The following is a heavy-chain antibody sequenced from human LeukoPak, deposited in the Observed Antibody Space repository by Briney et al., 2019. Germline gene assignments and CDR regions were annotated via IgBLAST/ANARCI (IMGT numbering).Heavy chain of an antibody. V-gene: IGHV1-2*02. CDR1: GYTFTGYY. CDR3: ARGPMVRGVIILDY. J-gene: IGHJ4*02. D-gene: IGHD3-10*01. Sequence: ASVTVSCKASGYTFTGYYMHWVRQAPGQGLEWMGWINPNSGGTNYAQKFQGRVTMTRDTSISTAYMELSRLRSDDTAVYYCARGPMVRGVIILDYWGQGTLVTVSS. CDR2: INPNSGGT.